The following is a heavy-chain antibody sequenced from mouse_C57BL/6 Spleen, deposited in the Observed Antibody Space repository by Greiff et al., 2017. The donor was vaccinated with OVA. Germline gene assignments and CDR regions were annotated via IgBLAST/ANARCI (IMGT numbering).Heavy chain of an antibody. CDR3: ARSDDYGSSYYFDY. D-gene: IGHD1-1*01. CDR2: IYPRSGNT. CDR1: GYTFTSYG. J-gene: IGHJ2*01. V-gene: IGHV1-81*01. Sequence: QVQLQQSGAELARPGASVKLSCKASGYTFTSYGISWVKQRTGQGLEWIGEIYPRSGNTYYNEKFKGKATLTADKSSSTAYMELRSLTSEDSAVYFCARSDDYGSSYYFDYWGQGTTLTVSS.